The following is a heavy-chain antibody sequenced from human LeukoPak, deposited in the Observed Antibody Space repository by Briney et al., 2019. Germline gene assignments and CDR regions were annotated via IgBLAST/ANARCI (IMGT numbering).Heavy chain of an antibody. Sequence: PSETLSLTCAVYGGSFSGYYWSWIRQPPGKGLEWIGEINHSGSTNYNPSLKSRVTISVDTSKNQFSLKLSSVTAADTAVYYCARGLKGSSSRGAFDPWGQGTLVTVSS. CDR1: GGSFSGYY. CDR2: INHSGST. V-gene: IGHV4-34*01. D-gene: IGHD6-6*01. CDR3: ARGLKGSSSRGAFDP. J-gene: IGHJ5*02.